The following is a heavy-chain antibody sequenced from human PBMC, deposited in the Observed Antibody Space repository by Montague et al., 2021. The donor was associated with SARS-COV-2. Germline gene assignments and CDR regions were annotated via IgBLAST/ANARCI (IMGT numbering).Heavy chain of an antibody. V-gene: IGHV4-39*07. CDR3: AKDGEALAWGTFDI. CDR2: VDYGGLT. CDR1: RDSISSHNYF. Sequence: SETLSLTCTVSRDSISSHNYFWAWIRQPPGKGLEWIGSVDYGGLTFYNPSLESRVTISVDTSKKQFSLKVNSVIAADTAVYYCAKDGEALAWGTFDIWGQGTMVTVSS. D-gene: IGHD3-10*01. J-gene: IGHJ3*02.